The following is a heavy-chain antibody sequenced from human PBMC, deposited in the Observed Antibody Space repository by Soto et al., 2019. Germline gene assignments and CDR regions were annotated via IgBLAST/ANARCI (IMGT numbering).Heavy chain of an antibody. CDR1: GFTFSSYA. CDR3: AREITMVRGVITHY. V-gene: IGHV3-30-3*01. CDR2: ISYDGSNK. J-gene: IGHJ4*02. D-gene: IGHD3-10*01. Sequence: QVQLVESGGGVVQPARSLRLSCAASGFTFSSYAMHWVRQAPGKGLEWVAVISYDGSNKYYADSVKGRFTISRDNSKNTLYLQMNSLRAEDTAVYCCAREITMVRGVITHYWGQGTLVTVSS.